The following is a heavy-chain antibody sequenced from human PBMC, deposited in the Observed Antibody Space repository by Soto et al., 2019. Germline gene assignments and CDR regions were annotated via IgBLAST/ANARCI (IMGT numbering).Heavy chain of an antibody. CDR3: ASGTPRGGDGSGSYFVY. D-gene: IGHD3-10*01. CDR1: GGSFSGYY. V-gene: IGHV4-34*01. Sequence: QVQLQQWGAGLLKPSETLSLTCAVYGGSFSGYYWSWIRQPPGKGLEWIGEINHSGSTNYNPSLKSRVTISVDTSKNQFSLKLISVTDADTAVYYCASGTPRGGDGSGSYFVYWGQGTLVTVSS. J-gene: IGHJ4*02. CDR2: INHSGST.